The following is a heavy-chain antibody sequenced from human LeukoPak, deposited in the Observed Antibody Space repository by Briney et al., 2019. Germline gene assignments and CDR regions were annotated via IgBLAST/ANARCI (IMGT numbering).Heavy chain of an antibody. D-gene: IGHD3-10*01. CDR1: GYTFTSYG. J-gene: IGHJ4*02. Sequence: ASVKVSCKASGYTFTSYGISWVRQAPGRGLEWMGWISAYNGNTNYAQKLQGRVTMTTDTSTSTAYMELRSLRSDDTAVYYCARDRKGWFGEYYFDYWGQGTLVTVSS. CDR3: ARDRKGWFGEYYFDY. CDR2: ISAYNGNT. V-gene: IGHV1-18*01.